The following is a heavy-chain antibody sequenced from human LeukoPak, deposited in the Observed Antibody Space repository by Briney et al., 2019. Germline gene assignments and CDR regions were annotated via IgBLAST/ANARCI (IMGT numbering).Heavy chain of an antibody. CDR3: ARVVLAADFDS. Sequence: ASVKVSCKASGYTFSGYYIHWVRQAPGQGLEWMGWTKPNSGGTAYAQKFQSRVTMTWDTSISTAYMEVSRLRSDDTAVYYCARVVLAADFDSWGQGTLVTVSS. V-gene: IGHV1-2*02. CDR1: GYTFSGYY. CDR2: TKPNSGGT. D-gene: IGHD6-13*01. J-gene: IGHJ4*02.